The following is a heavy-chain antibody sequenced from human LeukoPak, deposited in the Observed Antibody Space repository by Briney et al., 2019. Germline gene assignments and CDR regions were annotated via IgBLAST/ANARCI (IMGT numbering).Heavy chain of an antibody. D-gene: IGHD6-13*01. J-gene: IGHJ6*02. CDR1: GGSFSGYY. CDR2: INHSGST. Sequence: SETLSLTCAVYGGSFSGYYWSWIRQPPGKGLEWIGEINHSGSTNYNPSLKSRVTISVDTSKNQFSLKLSSVTAADTAVYYCGRGSSYSSSWWVYYYYGMDVWGQGTTVTVSS. V-gene: IGHV4-34*01. CDR3: GRGSSYSSSWWVYYYYGMDV.